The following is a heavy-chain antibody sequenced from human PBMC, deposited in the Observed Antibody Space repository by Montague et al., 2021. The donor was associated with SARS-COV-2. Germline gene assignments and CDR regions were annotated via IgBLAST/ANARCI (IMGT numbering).Heavy chain of an antibody. CDR3: ARETTTRWVQNS. Sequence: SETLSLTCAVYGGPFSAYWWTWIRQPPGKGLEWIGEINHSGSTNYNPSLKSRVNISVDTSKNQFSLNLSSVTAADTAVYYCARETTTRWVQNSWGPGTLVTVSS. CDR1: GGPFSAYW. D-gene: IGHD5-24*01. J-gene: IGHJ4*02. CDR2: INHSGST. V-gene: IGHV4-34*01.